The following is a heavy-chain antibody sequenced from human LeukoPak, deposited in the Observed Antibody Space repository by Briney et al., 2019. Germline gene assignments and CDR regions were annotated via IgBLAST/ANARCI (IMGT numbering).Heavy chain of an antibody. Sequence: PGGSLRLSRAASGFTFRSYWMTWVRQAPGKGLEWAANINQDGSKEYYLDSVKGRFTISRDNDKNSLYLQVSSLRAEDTAVYYCAKGGYINGYDYWGQGTLVTVSS. CDR1: GFTFRSYW. CDR2: INQDGSKE. D-gene: IGHD5-18*01. CDR3: AKGGYINGYDY. J-gene: IGHJ4*02. V-gene: IGHV3-7*01.